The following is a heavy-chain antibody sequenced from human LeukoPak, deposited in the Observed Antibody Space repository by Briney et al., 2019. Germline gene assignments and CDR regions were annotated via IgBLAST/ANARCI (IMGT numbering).Heavy chain of an antibody. V-gene: IGHV4-34*01. CDR3: ARAPPRWFGFTNWCFDL. J-gene: IGHJ2*01. D-gene: IGHD3-10*01. CDR1: GGSYSGYY. Sequence: SETLSLTCAVYGGSYSGYYWSWTRQPPGKGLEWIGEINHSGSTNYNPSLKSRVTISVDTSKNQFSLKLSSVTAADTAVYYCARAPPRWFGFTNWCFDLWGRGTLVTVSS. CDR2: INHSGST.